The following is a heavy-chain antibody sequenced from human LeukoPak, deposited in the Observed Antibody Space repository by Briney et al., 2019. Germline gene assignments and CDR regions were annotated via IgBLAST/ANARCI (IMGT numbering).Heavy chain of an antibody. CDR3: ARDRYTAHVILFPGGGSNYYMDV. V-gene: IGHV1-18*01. D-gene: IGHD5-18*01. Sequence: ASVKVSCKASGYTFTSYGISWVRQAPGQGLEWMGRINSYNGDINYAEKFQGRVTMTRNTSTSTVYMELRSLRSEDTAVYYCARDRYTAHVILFPGGGSNYYMDVWGKGTTVTVSS. CDR2: INSYNGDI. J-gene: IGHJ6*03. CDR1: GYTFTSYG.